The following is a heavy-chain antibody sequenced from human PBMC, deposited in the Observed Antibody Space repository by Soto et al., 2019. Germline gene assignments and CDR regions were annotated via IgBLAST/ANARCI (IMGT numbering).Heavy chain of an antibody. CDR1: GFTFRSYA. J-gene: IGHJ4*02. V-gene: IGHV3-30*03. CDR2: ISYDESDK. CDR3: ARDLSVAGSDY. Sequence: HPGGSLRLSCAASGFTFRSYAMHWVRQAPGKGLEWVAVISYDESDKYYADSLKGRFTISRDNSKNTLYLQMNSLRGEDTAVYYCARDLSVAGSDYWGQGTLVTVST. D-gene: IGHD6-19*01.